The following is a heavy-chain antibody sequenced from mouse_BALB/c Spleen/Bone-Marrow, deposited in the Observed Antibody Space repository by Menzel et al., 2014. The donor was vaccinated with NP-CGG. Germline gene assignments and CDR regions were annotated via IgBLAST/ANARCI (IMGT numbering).Heavy chain of an antibody. Sequence: EVKLVESGGGLVQPGGSLRLSCATSGFTFTDYHMSWVRQPPGKALEWLTFIRNKANGYTTEYSASVKGRFTTSRDNSQSILYLQMNTLRAEDSATYYCARDMGLLRFDYWGQGTTLTVSS. CDR2: IRNKANGYTT. D-gene: IGHD2-3*01. V-gene: IGHV7-3*02. CDR3: ARDMGLLRFDY. J-gene: IGHJ2*01. CDR1: GFTFTDYH.